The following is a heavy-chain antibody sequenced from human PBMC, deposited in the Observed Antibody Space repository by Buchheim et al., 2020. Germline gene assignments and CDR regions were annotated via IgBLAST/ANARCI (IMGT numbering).Heavy chain of an antibody. CDR2: IWYDGSNK. CDR3: ARAARDYYYYGMDV. J-gene: IGHJ6*02. CDR1: GFTFSSYG. Sequence: QVQLVESGGGVVQPGRSLRLSCAASGFTFSSYGMHWVRQAPGKGLEWVAGIWYDGSNKYYADSVKGRFTISRDNSKNKLYLQMNSLRAEDTAVYYCARAARDYYYYGMDVWGQGTT. D-gene: IGHD6-6*01. V-gene: IGHV3-33*01.